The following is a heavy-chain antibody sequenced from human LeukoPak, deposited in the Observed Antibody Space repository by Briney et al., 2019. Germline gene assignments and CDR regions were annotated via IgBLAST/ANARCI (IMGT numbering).Heavy chain of an antibody. J-gene: IGHJ5*02. CDR3: ARLAVAGNWFDP. Sequence: GGSLRLSCVASGFTFSSYWMSWVRQAPGKGLDWVANIKQDGSEKYYVDSVKGRFTISRDNAKNSLYLQMNSLRAEDTAMYYCARLAVAGNWFDPWGQGTLVTVSS. D-gene: IGHD6-19*01. CDR1: GFTFSSYW. V-gene: IGHV3-7*01. CDR2: IKQDGSEK.